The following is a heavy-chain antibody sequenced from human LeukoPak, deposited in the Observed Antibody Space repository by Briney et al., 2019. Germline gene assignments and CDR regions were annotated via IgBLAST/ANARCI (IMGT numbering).Heavy chain of an antibody. J-gene: IGHJ3*02. CDR2: IKSKTDGGTT. Sequence: GGSLRLSCAASGFTFSNAWMSWVRQAPGKGLEWVGRIKSKTDGGTTDYVAPVKGRFTISRDDSKNTLYLQMNSLRAEDTAVYYCAKDTSPTMIVADAFDIWGQGTMVTVSS. D-gene: IGHD3-22*01. V-gene: IGHV3-15*01. CDR3: AKDTSPTMIVADAFDI. CDR1: GFTFSNAW.